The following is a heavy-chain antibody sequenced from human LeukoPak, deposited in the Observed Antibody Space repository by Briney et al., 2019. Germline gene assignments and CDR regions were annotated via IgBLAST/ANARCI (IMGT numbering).Heavy chain of an antibody. J-gene: IGHJ4*02. CDR1: GFTFSNYA. D-gene: IGHD3-10*01. V-gene: IGHV3-30*02. Sequence: GGSLRLSCAASGFTFSNYAMHWVRQAPGKGLEWVAFIRYDGSNEYYADSVKGRFTISRDNSKNTLYLQMNSLRAEDTAVYYCAKESLLVRGVIMGFHFDYWGQGSLVTVSS. CDR2: IRYDGSNE. CDR3: AKESLLVRGVIMGFHFDY.